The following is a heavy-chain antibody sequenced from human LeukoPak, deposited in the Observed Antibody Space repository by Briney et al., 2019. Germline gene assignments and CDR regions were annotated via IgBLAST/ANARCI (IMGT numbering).Heavy chain of an antibody. Sequence: ASVKVSCKASGYTFTINNFNWERQPNGQGHGWRGWMNPNSGKTGNAQKFPGRDTMTRNTSISTDYMELSSLRSEDTVVYYCARGSRITIFGVVPLYYFDYWGQGTLVTVSS. V-gene: IGHV1-8*01. CDR2: MNPNSGKT. J-gene: IGHJ4*02. D-gene: IGHD3-3*01. CDR1: GYTFTINN. CDR3: ARGSRITIFGVVPLYYFDY.